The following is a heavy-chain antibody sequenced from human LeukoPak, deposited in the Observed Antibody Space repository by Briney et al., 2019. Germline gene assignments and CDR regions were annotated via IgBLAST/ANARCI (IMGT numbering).Heavy chain of an antibody. V-gene: IGHV4-61*02. J-gene: IGHJ5*02. CDR1: GGSISSGSYY. Sequence: KPSETLSLTCTVSGGSISSGSYYWSWIRQPAGKGLEWIGRIYTSGSTNYNPSLKSRVTISVDKSKNQFSLKLSSVTAADTAVYYCARERLDFWSGYYIRWFDPWGQGTLVTVSS. CDR2: IYTSGST. CDR3: ARERLDFWSGYYIRWFDP. D-gene: IGHD3-3*01.